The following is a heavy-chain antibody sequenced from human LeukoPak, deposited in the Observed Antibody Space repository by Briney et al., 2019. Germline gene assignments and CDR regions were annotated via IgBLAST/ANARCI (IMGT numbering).Heavy chain of an antibody. V-gene: IGHV4-4*07. CDR1: GGSINNYY. CDR3: AREADDILTGYLNYYYMDV. J-gene: IGHJ6*03. CDR2: IYTSGST. D-gene: IGHD3-9*01. Sequence: SETLSLTCTVSGGSINNYYWSWIRQPAGKGLEWIGRIYTSGSTNYNPSLKSRVTISVDTSKNQFSLKLSSVTAADTAVYYCAREADDILTGYLNYYYMDVWGKGTTVTVSS.